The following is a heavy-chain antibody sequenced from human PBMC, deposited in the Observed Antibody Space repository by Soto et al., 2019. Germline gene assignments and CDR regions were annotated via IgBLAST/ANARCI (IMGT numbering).Heavy chain of an antibody. V-gene: IGHV3-30*18. CDR2: ISNDGNSE. D-gene: IGHD3-3*01. CDR3: AKTITTIGVSSTGRGALLDN. Sequence: QVQLVESGGGVVQPGRSLRLSCAASGFTFSVFGMHWVRQAPGKGLEWVAVISNDGNSEHYADSVKGRFTISRDNSKNKFYLQMTSLSVEDTAVYYCAKTITTIGVSSTGRGALLDNWGQGILVSVSS. J-gene: IGHJ4*02. CDR1: GFTFSVFG.